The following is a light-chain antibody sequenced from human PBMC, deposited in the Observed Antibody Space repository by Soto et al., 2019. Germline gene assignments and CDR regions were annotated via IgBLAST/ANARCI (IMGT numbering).Light chain of an antibody. CDR1: QSVSSY. CDR2: DAS. CDR3: QQRSNWLLT. V-gene: IGKV3-11*01. Sequence: EIVLTQSPATLSLSPGERATLSCRASQSVSSYLAWYQQKPGQAPRLLIYDASNRATGIPARFSGSGSGTDFTLTISSLEPEDVAVYYCQQRSNWLLTFGPGTKVYIK. J-gene: IGKJ3*01.